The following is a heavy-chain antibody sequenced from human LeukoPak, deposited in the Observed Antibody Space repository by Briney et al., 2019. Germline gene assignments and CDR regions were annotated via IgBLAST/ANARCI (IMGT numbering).Heavy chain of an antibody. D-gene: IGHD1-7*01. Sequence: SETLSLTCTVSGGSISSYYWRWIRQPPGKGLEWFRYIYYSGSTKYNPSLKSRVTISVDASKTQFSLKLNSVTAADTAVYYCARGSRELYYFDYWGQGTLVTVSS. V-gene: IGHV4-59*01. CDR2: IYYSGST. J-gene: IGHJ4*02. CDR3: ARGSRELYYFDY. CDR1: GGSISSYY.